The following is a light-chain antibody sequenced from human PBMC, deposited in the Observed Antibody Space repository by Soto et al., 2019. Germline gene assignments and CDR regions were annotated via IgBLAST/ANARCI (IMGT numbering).Light chain of an antibody. J-gene: IGKJ2*01. CDR2: TAS. CDR1: QSISSW. CDR3: QEYNSHSRYT. V-gene: IGKV1-5*03. Sequence: DIQMTQSPSTLSASVGDRVTITCRASQSISSWLAWYQQKPGKAPKLLIYTASRLESGVPSRFSGSGSGTEFTLTISSLQPDDFATYYCQEYNSHSRYTFGQGTKREIK.